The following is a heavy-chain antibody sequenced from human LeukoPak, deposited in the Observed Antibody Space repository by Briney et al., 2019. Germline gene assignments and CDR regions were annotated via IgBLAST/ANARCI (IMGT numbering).Heavy chain of an antibody. CDR2: INHSGST. Sequence: SETLSLTCAVYGGSFSGYYWSWIRQPPGKGLEWIGEINHSGSTNYNPSLKSRVTISVDTSKNQFSLKLSSVTAADTAVYYCAGNVGIDSSGLENWDQGTNVNGSS. J-gene: IGHJ3*02. D-gene: IGHD3-22*01. CDR1: GGSFSGYY. V-gene: IGHV4-34*01. CDR3: AGNVGIDSSGLEN.